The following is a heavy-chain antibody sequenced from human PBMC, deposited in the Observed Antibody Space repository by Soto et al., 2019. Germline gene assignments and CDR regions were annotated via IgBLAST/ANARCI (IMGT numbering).Heavy chain of an antibody. CDR2: TRNKANSYTT. CDR3: ARDCSGSSCYSGANDAFDI. V-gene: IGHV3-72*01. D-gene: IGHD2-15*01. J-gene: IGHJ3*02. Sequence: EVQLVESGGGLVQPGGSLRLSCAASGFTFSDHYMDWVRQAPGKGLEWVGRTRNKANSYTTEYAASVKGRFTISRDDSKNSLYLQMTSLKTEDTAVYYGARDCSGSSCYSGANDAFDIWGQGTMVTVSS. CDR1: GFTFSDHY.